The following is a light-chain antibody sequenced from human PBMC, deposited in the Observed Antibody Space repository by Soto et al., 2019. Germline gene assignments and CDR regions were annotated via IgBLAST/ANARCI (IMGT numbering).Light chain of an antibody. CDR2: LNSDGSH. V-gene: IGLV4-69*01. Sequence: QPVLTQSPSASASLGASVKLTCTLSSGHSSYAIAWHQQQPEKGPRYLMKLNSDGSHTKGDGIPDRFSGSSSGAERYLTISSLQSEDEADYYCQTWDTGLPHVVFGGGTKLTVL. CDR1: SGHSSYA. CDR3: QTWDTGLPHVV. J-gene: IGLJ2*01.